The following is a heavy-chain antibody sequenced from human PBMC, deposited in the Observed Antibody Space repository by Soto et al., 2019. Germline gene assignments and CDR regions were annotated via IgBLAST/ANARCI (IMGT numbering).Heavy chain of an antibody. Sequence: DVQLVESGGDLVQPGGSLRLSCAASGFSFSSYWMTWVRQAPGKGLEWVANIKQDGREKYYVASVKGRFTISRDNGKNLLFLQMDSLTPDDTAVXXXXXXXXRNGAYNGWLDPWGQGTLVTVSS. CDR2: IKQDGREK. CDR1: GFSFSSYW. J-gene: IGHJ5*02. D-gene: IGHD3-16*01. CDR3: XXXXXRNGAYNGWLDP. V-gene: IGHV3-7*03.